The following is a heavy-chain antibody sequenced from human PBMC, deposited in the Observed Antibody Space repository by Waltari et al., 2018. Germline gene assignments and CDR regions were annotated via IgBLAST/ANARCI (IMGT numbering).Heavy chain of an antibody. V-gene: IGHV1-3*01. CDR3: ARALVVYERGDY. CDR1: GYTFTSYA. D-gene: IGHD2-8*02. CDR2: INAGNGNT. Sequence: QVQLVQSGAEVKKPGASVKVSCKASGYTFTSYAMPWVRQAPGQRLEWMGWINAGNGNTKYSQKFQGRVTITRDTSASTAYMELSSLRSEDTAVYYCARALVVYERGDYWGQGTLVTVSS. J-gene: IGHJ4*02.